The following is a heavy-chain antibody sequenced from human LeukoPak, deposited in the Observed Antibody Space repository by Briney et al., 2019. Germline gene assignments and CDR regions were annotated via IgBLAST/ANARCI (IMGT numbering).Heavy chain of an antibody. V-gene: IGHV4-39*01. CDR2: IYYSGST. CDR1: GDSIRRDNYY. J-gene: IGHJ2*01. CDR3: ARRSRHPDWYFDL. Sequence: SETLSLTCTVSGDSIRRDNYYWGWIRQPPGKGLEWIGSIYYSGSTYYNPSLKSRVTISVDTSKNQFSLKLSSVTAADTAVYYCARRSRHPDWYFDLWGRGTLVTVSS.